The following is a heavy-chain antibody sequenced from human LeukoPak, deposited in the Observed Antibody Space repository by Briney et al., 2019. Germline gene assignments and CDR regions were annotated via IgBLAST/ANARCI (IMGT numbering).Heavy chain of an antibody. J-gene: IGHJ1*01. CDR3: ARTRIVDTAMVSSLYFQH. Sequence: SETLSLTCAVYGGSFSGYYWSWIRQPPGKGLEWIGEINHSGSTNYNPSLKSRVTISVDTSKNQFSLKLSSVTAADTAVYYCARTRIVDTAMVSSLYFQHWGQGTLVTVSS. CDR1: GGSFSGYY. V-gene: IGHV4-34*01. D-gene: IGHD5-18*01. CDR2: INHSGST.